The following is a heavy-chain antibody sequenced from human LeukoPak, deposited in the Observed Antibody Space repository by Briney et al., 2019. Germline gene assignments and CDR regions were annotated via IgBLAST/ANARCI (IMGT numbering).Heavy chain of an antibody. V-gene: IGHV1-8*01. J-gene: IGHJ4*02. CDR2: MNPNSGNT. CDR3: TRGSSGRRDN. Sequence: GASVKVSCKASGYTFTSCEINWVRQATGQGREWMGWMNPNSGNTGYGQSFQGRITMTRDISIGTAYMELINLTSEDTAIYYCTRGSSGRRDNWGQGTLVTVSA. D-gene: IGHD6-19*01. CDR1: GYTFTSCE.